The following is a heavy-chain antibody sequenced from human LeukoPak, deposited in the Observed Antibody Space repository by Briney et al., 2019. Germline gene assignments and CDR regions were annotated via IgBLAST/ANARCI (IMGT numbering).Heavy chain of an antibody. CDR1: GFTFTKCA. CDR2: ITATGDTA. D-gene: IGHD6-19*01. Sequence: GGSLRLSCVASGFTFTKCAMSWIRQAPGKGLEWVAIITATGDTAYYADSVKGRFTISRDNSRNTVYMQMDSLRAEDPAIYYCAGDRNSDWYSPLDYWGQGSQVTVSP. J-gene: IGHJ4*02. V-gene: IGHV3-23*01. CDR3: AGDRNSDWYSPLDY.